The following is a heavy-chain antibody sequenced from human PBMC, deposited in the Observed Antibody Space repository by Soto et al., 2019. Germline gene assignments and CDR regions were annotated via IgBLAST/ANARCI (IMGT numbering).Heavy chain of an antibody. CDR1: GVTVSNYV. V-gene: IGHV3-30*18. CDR2: ISHDGNKE. Sequence: AWALELACAASGVTVSNYVIHGVRQAPGKGLEWVAVISHDGNKEYYADSVKGRFTVSRDNSKKTVYLQMNSLRAEDTAMYYCAKVARSLSILWGFAHWGTGTLVIVSS. D-gene: IGHD3-3*02. CDR3: AKVARSLSILWGFAH. J-gene: IGHJ4*02.